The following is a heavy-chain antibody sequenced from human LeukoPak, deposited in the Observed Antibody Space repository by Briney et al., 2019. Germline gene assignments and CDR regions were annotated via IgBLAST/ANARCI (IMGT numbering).Heavy chain of an antibody. J-gene: IGHJ4*02. CDR3: ARGSLAAAGIYYFDY. Sequence: SETLCLTCAVYGGSFSGYYWSWIRQPPGKGLEWIGEINHSGSTNYNPSLKSRVTISVDTSKNQFSLKLSSVTAADTAVYYCARGSLAAAGIYYFDYWGQGTLVTVSS. D-gene: IGHD6-13*01. V-gene: IGHV4-34*01. CDR2: INHSGST. CDR1: GGSFSGYY.